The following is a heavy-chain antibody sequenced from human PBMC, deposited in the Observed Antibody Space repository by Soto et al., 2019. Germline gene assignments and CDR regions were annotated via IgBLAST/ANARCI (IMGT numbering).Heavy chain of an antibody. CDR1: GGSISPYY. V-gene: IGHV4-59*01. Sequence: QVQLQESGPGLVQPSETLSLTCTVSGGSISPYYWSWVRQPPGKGLEWIGFIWFSGSTTYNPSLRSRVTMSVDTSKTQLSLEVTSVTAADTAVYYCARESSGDHNHNWFDPWGQGTLVTVSA. J-gene: IGHJ5*02. CDR3: ARESSGDHNHNWFDP. D-gene: IGHD1-20*01. CDR2: IWFSGST.